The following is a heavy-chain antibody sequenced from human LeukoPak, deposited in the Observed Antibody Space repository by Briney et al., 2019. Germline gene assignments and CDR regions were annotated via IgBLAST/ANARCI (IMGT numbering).Heavy chain of an antibody. CDR1: GYRFTTYW. D-gene: IGHD3-22*01. Sequence: GESLKISCKGSGYRFTTYWIGWVRQMPGKGLEWMGIIYPGDSNTRYSPSFQGQVTISADKSIRTAYLQWSSLKASDTAMYYCARLHDSRADYWGQGTLVTVSS. CDR2: IYPGDSNT. CDR3: ARLHDSRADY. V-gene: IGHV5-51*01. J-gene: IGHJ4*02.